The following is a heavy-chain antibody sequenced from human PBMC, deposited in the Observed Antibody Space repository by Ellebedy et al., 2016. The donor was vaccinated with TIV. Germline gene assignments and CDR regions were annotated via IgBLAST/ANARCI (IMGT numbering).Heavy chain of an antibody. CDR2: INPGGGGT. CDR1: GYTFSNYY. J-gene: IGHJ3*02. D-gene: IGHD6-19*01. CDR3: ARDCIDLHRSGWQGDFDI. Sequence: ASVKVSXKASGYTFSNYYMHWVRQVPGQGLEWLGIINPGGGGTTYAQKFQGRVTMTSDTSTSTVYMELSSLRSEDTAVYYCARDCIDLHRSGWQGDFDIWGQGTMVTVSS. V-gene: IGHV1-46*01.